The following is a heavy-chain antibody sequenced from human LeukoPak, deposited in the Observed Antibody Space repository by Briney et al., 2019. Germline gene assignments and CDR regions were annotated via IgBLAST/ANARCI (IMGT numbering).Heavy chain of an antibody. J-gene: IGHJ4*02. D-gene: IGHD6-19*01. V-gene: IGHV1-69*02. CDR2: ILPILGIA. CDR3: ARAVAGTGYFDY. Sequence: GASVKVSCKASGGTFSSYTISWVRQAPGQGLEWMGRILPILGIANYAQKFQGRVTITADKSTSTAYMELSSLRSEDTAVYYCARAVAGTGYFDYWGQGTLVTVSS. CDR1: GGTFSSYT.